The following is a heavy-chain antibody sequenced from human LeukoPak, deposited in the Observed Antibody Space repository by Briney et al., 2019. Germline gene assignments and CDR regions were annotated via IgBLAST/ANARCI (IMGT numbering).Heavy chain of an antibody. CDR3: ARSGLWYFDY. CDR2: IYHLGSV. V-gene: IGHV4-39*07. CDR1: GGSITSRSYY. D-gene: IGHD3-3*01. J-gene: IGHJ4*02. Sequence: SETLSLTCTVSGGSITSRSYYWGWIRQPPGRGLEWIGSIYHLGSVRYNPSLKSRVTISVDTSKNQFSLKLSSVTAADTAVYYCARSGLWYFDYWGQGTLVTVSS.